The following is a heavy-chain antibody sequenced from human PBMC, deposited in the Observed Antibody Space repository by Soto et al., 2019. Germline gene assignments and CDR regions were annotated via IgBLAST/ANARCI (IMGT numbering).Heavy chain of an antibody. CDR1: GGSIRSCGYY. CDR2: IYFTGST. CDR3: ARVHDADWNFDL. Sequence: QVQLQESGPGLVKPSQTLSLTCSVSGGSIRSCGYYCSWIRHLPGKGLEWIGYIYFTGSTYYNPSLKRRVTISVDTSKNQFSLKMSSGTAADTAVYFCARVHDADWNFDLWGRGTLVTVSS. D-gene: IGHD1-1*01. J-gene: IGHJ2*01. V-gene: IGHV4-31*03.